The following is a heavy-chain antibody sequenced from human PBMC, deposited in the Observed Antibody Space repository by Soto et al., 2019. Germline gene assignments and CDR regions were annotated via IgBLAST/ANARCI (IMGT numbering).Heavy chain of an antibody. Sequence: GGSLRLSCAASGFTFSDYYMSWIRQAPGKGLEWVSYISSSGSTIYYADSVKGRFTISRDNAKNSLYLQMNSLRAEDTAVYYCARADLTGGYYYYYMDVWGKGTTVTVSS. J-gene: IGHJ6*03. V-gene: IGHV3-11*01. CDR3: ARADLTGGYYYYYMDV. CDR1: GFTFSDYY. D-gene: IGHD1-1*01. CDR2: ISSSGSTI.